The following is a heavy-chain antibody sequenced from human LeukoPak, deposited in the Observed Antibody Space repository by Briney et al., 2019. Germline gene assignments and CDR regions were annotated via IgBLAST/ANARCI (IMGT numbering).Heavy chain of an antibody. V-gene: IGHV3-21*01. J-gene: IGHJ4*02. D-gene: IGHD6-13*01. Sequence: GGSLRLSCAASGFTFSSCSMYWVRQAPGKGLEWVSSISSSSSYIYYADSVKGRFTSSRDNAKNSLYLQMNSLRAEDTAVYYCARDSRIAAAGTSDYWGQGTLVTVSS. CDR3: ARDSRIAAAGTSDY. CDR1: GFTFSSCS. CDR2: ISSSSSYI.